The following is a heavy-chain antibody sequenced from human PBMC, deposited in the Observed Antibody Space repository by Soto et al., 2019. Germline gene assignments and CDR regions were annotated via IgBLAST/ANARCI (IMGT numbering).Heavy chain of an antibody. CDR1: GFSFGSYA. V-gene: IGHV3-30*04. CDR3: AKDYLDSSGQFSPWFDP. CDR2: ISFDGNNNK. J-gene: IGHJ5*02. Sequence: PGGSLRLSCAASGFSFGSYALSWVRQAPGKGLEWVAVISFDGNNNKYYADSVKGRFIISRDNSKNTLYLQMNSLRAEDTALYNCAKDYLDSSGQFSPWFDPWGQGTLVTVSS. D-gene: IGHD3-22*01.